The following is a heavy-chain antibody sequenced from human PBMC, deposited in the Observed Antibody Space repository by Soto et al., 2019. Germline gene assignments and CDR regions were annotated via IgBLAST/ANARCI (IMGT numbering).Heavy chain of an antibody. Sequence: QVQLVQSGAEVKKPGASVKVSCKASGYTFTSYGISWVRQAPGQGLEGMGWISAYNGNTNYAQKVQGRVTMTTDTSTSTAYMELRSLRSDDTAVYYCARTLYYYDSSGALDYWGQGTLVTVSS. CDR3: ARTLYYYDSSGALDY. CDR2: ISAYNGNT. CDR1: GYTFTSYG. D-gene: IGHD3-22*01. V-gene: IGHV1-18*01. J-gene: IGHJ4*02.